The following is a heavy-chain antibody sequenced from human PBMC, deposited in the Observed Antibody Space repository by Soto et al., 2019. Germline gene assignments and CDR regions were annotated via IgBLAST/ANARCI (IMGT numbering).Heavy chain of an antibody. Sequence: GGSLRLSCAASGFTFSSYGMHWVRQAPGKGLEWVAVISYDGSNKYYADSVKGRFTISRDNSKNTLYLQMNSLRAEDTAVYYCAKVFSGYYDSSIFDYWGQGTLVTVSS. V-gene: IGHV3-30*18. J-gene: IGHJ4*02. D-gene: IGHD3-22*01. CDR3: AKVFSGYYDSSIFDY. CDR2: ISYDGSNK. CDR1: GFTFSSYG.